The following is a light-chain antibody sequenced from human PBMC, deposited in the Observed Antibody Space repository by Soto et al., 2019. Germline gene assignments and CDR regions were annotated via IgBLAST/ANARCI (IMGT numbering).Light chain of an antibody. V-gene: IGKV1-5*03. J-gene: IGKJ4*01. CDR2: KAS. Sequence: DIQMTQSPSTLSASVGDRVTITCRASQSITYWLAWYQQRPGKAPNLLIYKASSLESGVPSRFSGSGSGTEFTLTISSLQPDDFATYYCQQYSIYPITFGGGTKVEIK. CDR3: QQYSIYPIT. CDR1: QSITYW.